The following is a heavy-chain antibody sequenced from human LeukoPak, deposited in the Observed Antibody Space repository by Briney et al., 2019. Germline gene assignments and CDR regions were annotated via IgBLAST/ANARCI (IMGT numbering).Heavy chain of an antibody. CDR1: GFTLSSYW. J-gene: IGHJ4*02. Sequence: GGSLRLSCAASGFTLSSYWMSWVRQAPGKRLEWVANIKQDGSEINYVDSVKGRFTISRDNAKNSMLLQMNSLRAEDTAVYYCARADYGGNLFFDYWGQGALVTVSS. D-gene: IGHD4-23*01. CDR3: ARADYGGNLFFDY. V-gene: IGHV3-7*04. CDR2: IKQDGSEI.